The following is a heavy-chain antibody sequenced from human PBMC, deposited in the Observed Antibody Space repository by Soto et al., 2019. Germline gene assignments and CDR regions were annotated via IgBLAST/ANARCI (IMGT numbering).Heavy chain of an antibody. J-gene: IGHJ4*02. CDR1: GGTFSSYT. CDR3: ARGLRFLEWTSEY. V-gene: IGHV1-69*02. Sequence: SVKVSCKASGGTFSSYTITWVRQAPGQGLEWMGRVTPFLGITNYAQKFQARATITADRSTSTAYMELRSLRSDDTAVYYCARGLRFLEWTSEYWGQGTLVTVSS. D-gene: IGHD3-3*01. CDR2: VTPFLGIT.